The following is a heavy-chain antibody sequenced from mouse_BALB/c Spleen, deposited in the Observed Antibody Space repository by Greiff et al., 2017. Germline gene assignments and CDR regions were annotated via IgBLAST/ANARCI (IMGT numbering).Heavy chain of an antibody. CDR2: IDPSDSYT. V-gene: IGHV1-69*02. J-gene: IGHJ2*01. D-gene: IGHD2-12*01. CDR3: ARLRRDD. CDR1: GYTFTSYW. Sequence: QVQLQQSGAELVKPGASVKLSCKASGYTFTSYWMHWVKQRPGQGLEWIGEIDPSDSYTNYNQKFKGKATLTVDKSSSTAYMQLSSLTSEDSAVYYCARLRRDDWGQGTTLTVSS.